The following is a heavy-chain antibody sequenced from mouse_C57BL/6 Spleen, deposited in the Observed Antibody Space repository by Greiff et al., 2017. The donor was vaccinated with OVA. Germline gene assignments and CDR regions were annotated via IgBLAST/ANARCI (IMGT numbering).Heavy chain of an antibody. J-gene: IGHJ3*01. D-gene: IGHD1-1*01. Sequence: VKLVESGAELVRPGASVTLSCKASGYTFTDYEMHWVKQTPVHGLEWIGAIDPETGGTAYNQKFKGKAILTADKSSSTAYMELRSLTSEDSAVYYCTRSHNYGSSFAYWGQGTLVTVSA. CDR2: IDPETGGT. CDR3: TRSHNYGSSFAY. V-gene: IGHV1-15*01. CDR1: GYTFTDYE.